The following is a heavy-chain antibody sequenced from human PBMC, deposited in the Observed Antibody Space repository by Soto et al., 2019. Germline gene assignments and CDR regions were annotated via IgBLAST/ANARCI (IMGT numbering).Heavy chain of an antibody. CDR2: ISYDGSNK. J-gene: IGHJ4*02. CDR3: ARDYDSSGYPRYYFDY. CDR1: GFTFSSYG. Sequence: GSLRLSCAASGFTFSSYGMHWVRQAPGKGLEWVAVISYDGSNKYYADSVKGRFTISRDNSKNTLYLQMNSLRAEDTAVYYCARDYDSSGYPRYYFDYWGQGTLVTVSS. D-gene: IGHD3-22*01. V-gene: IGHV3-30*03.